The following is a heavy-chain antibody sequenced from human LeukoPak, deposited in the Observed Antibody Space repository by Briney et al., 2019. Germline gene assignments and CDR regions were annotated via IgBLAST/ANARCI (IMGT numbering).Heavy chain of an antibody. CDR2: ISNSGSTL. CDR1: GFTFSDYY. V-gene: IGHV3-11*01. J-gene: IGHJ6*02. D-gene: IGHD2-15*01. Sequence: GGSLRLSCAASGFTFSDYYMSWIRQAPGKGLEWVSYISNSGSTLYYTDSVKGRFTISRDNAKNSLYLQMNSLRAEDTAVYYCARDSSDIVVVSTATYYGLDVWGQGTTVTVSS. CDR3: ARDSSDIVVVSTATYYGLDV.